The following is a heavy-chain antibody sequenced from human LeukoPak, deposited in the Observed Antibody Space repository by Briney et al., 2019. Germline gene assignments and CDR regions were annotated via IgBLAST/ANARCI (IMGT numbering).Heavy chain of an antibody. Sequence: PGGSLRLSCAAAGSMFSTYWIHWVRQAPGKGLEWVSVIYSGGSTYYADSVKGRFTISRDNSKNTLYLQMNSLRAEDTAVYYCAGSGWRREFDPWGQGTLVTVSS. CDR3: AGSGWRREFDP. D-gene: IGHD6-19*01. CDR2: IYSGGST. CDR1: GSMFSTYW. V-gene: IGHV3-66*01. J-gene: IGHJ5*02.